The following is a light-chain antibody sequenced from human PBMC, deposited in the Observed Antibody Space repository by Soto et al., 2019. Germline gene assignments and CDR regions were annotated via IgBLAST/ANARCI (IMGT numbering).Light chain of an antibody. J-gene: IGLJ3*02. CDR3: ASYTTTNTLM. V-gene: IGLV2-14*03. Sequence: QSALTQPASVSGSLGQSIAISCTGTRSDVGSRDSVSWYQHHPGKAPELLIYDVNLRPSGVSHRFSGSKSGTTASQDSSGLQTEDEADYSCASYTTTNTLMFGGGTKVTVL. CDR2: DVN. CDR1: RSDVGSRDS.